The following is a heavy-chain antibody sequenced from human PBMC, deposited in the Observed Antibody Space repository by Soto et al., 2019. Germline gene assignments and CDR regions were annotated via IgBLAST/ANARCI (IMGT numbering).Heavy chain of an antibody. V-gene: IGHV3-30-3*01. CDR2: ISYDGSNK. Sequence: GGSLRLSCAASGFTFSSYAMHWVRQAPGKGLEWVAVISYDGSNKYYADSVKGRFTISRDNSKNTLYLQMNSLRAEDTAVYYCARSPWGGSYPFYYYYYGMDVWGQGTTVTVSS. D-gene: IGHD1-26*01. CDR3: ARSPWGGSYPFYYYYYGMDV. CDR1: GFTFSSYA. J-gene: IGHJ6*02.